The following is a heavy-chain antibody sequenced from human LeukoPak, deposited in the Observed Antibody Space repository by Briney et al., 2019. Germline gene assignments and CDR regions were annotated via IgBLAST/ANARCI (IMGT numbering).Heavy chain of an antibody. Sequence: GGSLRLSCAASGFTFSSYWMSWVRQAPGKGLEWVPNIKQDGSEKYYVDSVKGRFTISRDNAKNSLYLQMNSLRAEDTAVYFCARVGALSSSWLLYWGQGTLVTVSS. CDR1: GFTFSSYW. D-gene: IGHD6-13*01. J-gene: IGHJ4*02. V-gene: IGHV3-7*01. CDR3: ARVGALSSSWLLY. CDR2: IKQDGSEK.